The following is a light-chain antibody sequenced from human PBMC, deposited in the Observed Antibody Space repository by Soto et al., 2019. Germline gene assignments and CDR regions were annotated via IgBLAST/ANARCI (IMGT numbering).Light chain of an antibody. J-gene: IGKJ1*01. CDR3: QHYNSYSEA. CDR1: QTLSSW. CDR2: KAS. V-gene: IGKV1-5*03. Sequence: DIQMTQSPSTLCGSVGDRVTITCRASQTLSSWLAWYQQKPGKAPKLLIYKASTLKSGVPSRFSGSGSGTEFTLTISSLQPDDFATYYCQHYNSYSEAFGQGTKGDIK.